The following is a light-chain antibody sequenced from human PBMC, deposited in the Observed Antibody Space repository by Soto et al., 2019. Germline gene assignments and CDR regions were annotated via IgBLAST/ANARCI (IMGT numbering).Light chain of an antibody. CDR3: QQYNNWPWT. V-gene: IGKV3-15*01. Sequence: EIVMTQSPATLSVSPGERATLSCRASQSVSSDLAWYQQTPGQAPRILIYGASTRATGIPARFSGSGSGTELTLTISRLQSEDFAVYYCQQYNNWPWTFGQGTKVDIK. CDR1: QSVSSD. J-gene: IGKJ1*01. CDR2: GAS.